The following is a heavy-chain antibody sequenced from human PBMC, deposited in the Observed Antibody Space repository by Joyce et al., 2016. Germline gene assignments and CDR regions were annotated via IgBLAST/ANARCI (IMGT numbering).Heavy chain of an antibody. V-gene: IGHV3-21*02. Sequence: VQLVESGGGLVKPGGSLRISCAASGFTFSTSSMSWFRRVPGKGLEWVPAISSYSTYIFYADSVKGRFTVSRDNAKNSLYLQMNSLRAEDTAVFFCARGGIVYDYSMDLWGQGTTVTVSS. CDR3: ARGGIVYDYSMDL. CDR2: ISSYSTYI. J-gene: IGHJ6*02. D-gene: IGHD3-22*01. CDR1: GFTFSTSS.